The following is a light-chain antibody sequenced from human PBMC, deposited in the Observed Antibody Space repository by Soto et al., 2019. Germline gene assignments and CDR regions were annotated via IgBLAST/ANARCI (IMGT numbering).Light chain of an antibody. Sequence: IQMTQSPSSLSASVGDRVTITVRASQSISSWLAWYQQKPGKAPKLLIYDVSNLQSGAPSTFSGSGSGTEFTLTISSLQPDDFATYYCQQYHRYWTFGQGTKVDIK. V-gene: IGKV1-5*01. J-gene: IGKJ1*01. CDR1: QSISSW. CDR3: QQYHRYWT. CDR2: DVS.